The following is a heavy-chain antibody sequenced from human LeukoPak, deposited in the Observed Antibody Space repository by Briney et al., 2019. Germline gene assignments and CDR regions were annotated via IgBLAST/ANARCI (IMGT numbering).Heavy chain of an antibody. Sequence: KPSETLSLTCAVSGYSISSGYYWGWIRPPPGKGPEWIGTIYHNGNTYYTPSLKSRVTISVYTSKNQFSLKLSSVTAADTAVYYCARVSYNYGDSDYWGQGTLVTVSS. CDR1: GYSISSGYY. J-gene: IGHJ4*02. CDR3: ARVSYNYGDSDY. D-gene: IGHD5-18*01. CDR2: IYHNGNT. V-gene: IGHV4-38-2*01.